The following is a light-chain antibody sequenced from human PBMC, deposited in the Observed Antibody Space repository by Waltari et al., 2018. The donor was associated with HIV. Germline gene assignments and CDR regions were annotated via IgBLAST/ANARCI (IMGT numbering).Light chain of an antibody. V-gene: IGLV1-44*01. CDR2: SDN. Sequence: QSVLTQPPSASGTPGQRVSITCSGRSSNIGSNTVNWYQLLPGTAPKLLIYSDNQRPSGVPDRFSGSKSGTSAFLAISGLQPEDEADYYCAAWDDSLNGQGVFGGGTKLTVL. J-gene: IGLJ3*02. CDR3: AAWDDSLNGQGV. CDR1: SSNIGSNT.